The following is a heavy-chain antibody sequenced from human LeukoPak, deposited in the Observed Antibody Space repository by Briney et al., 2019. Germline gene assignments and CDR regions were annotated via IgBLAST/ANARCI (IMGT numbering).Heavy chain of an antibody. J-gene: IGHJ4*02. D-gene: IGHD1-26*01. CDR3: ATESGTYSGTCFDY. Sequence: GGSLRLSCEVSGFNLSSYLMAWVRPAPGEGLEWVANINRDGSVKHYVDSVKGRFTISRDNAKNSLYLQMNSLRAEDTAVYYCATESGTYSGTCFDYWGQGTLVTVSS. CDR1: GFNLSSYL. CDR2: INRDGSVK. V-gene: IGHV3-7*04.